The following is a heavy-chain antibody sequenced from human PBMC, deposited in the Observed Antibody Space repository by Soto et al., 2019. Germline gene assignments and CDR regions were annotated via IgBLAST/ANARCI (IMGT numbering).Heavy chain of an antibody. Sequence: QLQLQDSVPGLVKPSETLSLTCTISGGSISSSSYYWGSIRHPPGKGLDWIGRIYDSGSTYYNPSLKSRVTISADTSKIQFCLELSSVTAADPAVYYCARLDGYKIPPAPEGAPGYYYYGLDVWGQGTTVIVSS. CDR1: GGSISSSSYY. J-gene: IGHJ6*02. V-gene: IGHV4-39*01. CDR3: ARLDGYKIPPAPEGAPGYYYYGLDV. CDR2: IYDSGST. D-gene: IGHD5-12*01.